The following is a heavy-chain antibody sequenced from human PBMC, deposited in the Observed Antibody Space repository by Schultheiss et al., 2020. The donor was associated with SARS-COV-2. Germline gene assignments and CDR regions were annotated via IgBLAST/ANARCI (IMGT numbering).Heavy chain of an antibody. Sequence: SETLSLTCAVYGGSFSGYYWSWIRQPPGKGLEWIGEINHSGSTNYNPSLKSRVTISVDTSKNQFSLKLSSVTAADTAVYYCARRGGSTVGAFDIWGQGTMVTVSS. CDR3: ARRGGSTVGAFDI. V-gene: IGHV4-34*09. CDR1: GGSFSGYY. D-gene: IGHD4-23*01. CDR2: INHSGST. J-gene: IGHJ3*02.